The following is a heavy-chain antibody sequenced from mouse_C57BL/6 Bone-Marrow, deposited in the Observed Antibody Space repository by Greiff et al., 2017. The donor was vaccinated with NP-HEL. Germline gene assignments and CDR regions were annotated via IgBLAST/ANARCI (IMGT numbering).Heavy chain of an antibody. Sequence: QVQLQQPGAELVKPGASVKLSCKASGYTFTSYWMQWVKQRPGQGLEWIGEIDPSDSYTNYNQKFKGKATLTVDTSSSTAYMQLSSLTSEDSAVYYCARDGYYGSFDYWGQGTTLTVSS. CDR2: IDPSDSYT. D-gene: IGHD1-1*01. CDR3: ARDGYYGSFDY. CDR1: GYTFTSYW. J-gene: IGHJ2*01. V-gene: IGHV1-50*01.